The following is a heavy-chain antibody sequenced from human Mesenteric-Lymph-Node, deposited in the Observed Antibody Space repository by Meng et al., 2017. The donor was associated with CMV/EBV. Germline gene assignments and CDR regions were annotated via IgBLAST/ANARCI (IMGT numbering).Heavy chain of an antibody. V-gene: IGHV4-34*01. CDR2: IYYRGSA. D-gene: IGHD5-24*01. CDR1: GGSFSGYS. J-gene: IGHJ4*02. Sequence: SLTCSVSGGSFSGYSWTWIRQPPGKGLEWIGEIYYRGSAKYNPSLESRVTISVGPSKNQFSLKLTSVTAADTAVYFCARGGLPGSKDYWGQGTLVTVSS. CDR3: ARGGLPGSKDY.